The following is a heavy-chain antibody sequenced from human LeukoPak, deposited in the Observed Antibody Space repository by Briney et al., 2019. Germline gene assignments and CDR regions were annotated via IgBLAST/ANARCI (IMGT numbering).Heavy chain of an antibody. Sequence: PGGSLSLSCAASGFTFSSYAMSWVRQAPGKGLEWVSAISGGGGSTYYADSVKGRFTISRDNSKNTLYLQMNSLRAEDTAVYYCAHLRGYGSGRSTDYWGQGTLVTVSS. CDR1: GFTFSSYA. V-gene: IGHV3-23*01. J-gene: IGHJ4*02. CDR2: ISGGGGST. CDR3: AHLRGYGSGRSTDY. D-gene: IGHD3-10*01.